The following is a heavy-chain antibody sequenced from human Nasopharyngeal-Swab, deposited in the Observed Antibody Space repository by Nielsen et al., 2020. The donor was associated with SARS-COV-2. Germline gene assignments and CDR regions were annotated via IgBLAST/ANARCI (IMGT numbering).Heavy chain of an antibody. V-gene: IGHV4-59*01. CDR3: ARDLADQLLPNWFDP. J-gene: IGHJ5*02. CDR2: IYYSGST. D-gene: IGHD2-2*01. Sequence: WIRQPPGKGLEWIGYIYYSGSTNYNPSLKSRVTISVDTSKNQFSLKLSSVTAEDTAVYYCARDLADQLLPNWFDPWGQGTLVTVSS.